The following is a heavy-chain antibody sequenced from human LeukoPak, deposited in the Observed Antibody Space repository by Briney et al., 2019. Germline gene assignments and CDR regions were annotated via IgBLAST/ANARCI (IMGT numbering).Heavy chain of an antibody. J-gene: IGHJ4*02. CDR3: ARGLDSSGYYGY. D-gene: IGHD3-22*01. Sequence: SETLSLTCAVYGGSSSGYYWSWIRQPPGKGLEWIGEINHSGSTNYDPSLKSRVTISVDTSKNQFSLKLSSVTAADTAVYYCARGLDSSGYYGYWGQGTLVTVSS. V-gene: IGHV4-34*01. CDR1: GGSSSGYY. CDR2: INHSGST.